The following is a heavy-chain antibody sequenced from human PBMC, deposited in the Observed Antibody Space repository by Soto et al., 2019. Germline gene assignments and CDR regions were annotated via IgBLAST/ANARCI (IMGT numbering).Heavy chain of an antibody. J-gene: IGHJ6*02. D-gene: IGHD2-15*01. CDR1: GFTFDDYT. Sequence: GGSLRLSCAASGFTFDDYTMHWVRQAPGKGLEWVSLISWDGGSTYYADSVKGRFTISRHNSKNSLYLQMNSLRTEDTALYYCAKGIYCSGGSCKKGPYYYGMDVWGQGTTVTVSS. CDR3: AKGIYCSGGSCKKGPYYYGMDV. V-gene: IGHV3-43*01. CDR2: ISWDGGST.